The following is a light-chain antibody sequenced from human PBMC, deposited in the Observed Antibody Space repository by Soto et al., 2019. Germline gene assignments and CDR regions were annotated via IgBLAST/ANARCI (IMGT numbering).Light chain of an antibody. CDR1: SSNIGSTYD. J-gene: IGLJ1*01. V-gene: IGLV1-40*01. CDR2: GNT. CDR3: QSYDDSLSVHYV. Sequence: LTQPPSVSVAPGHSVTISCTGSSSNIGSTYDVQWYQQLPGTAPKLLIHGNTDRPSGVPDRFSGSKSGTSASLAITGLQADDEADYYCQSYDDSLSVHYVFGTGTKVTV.